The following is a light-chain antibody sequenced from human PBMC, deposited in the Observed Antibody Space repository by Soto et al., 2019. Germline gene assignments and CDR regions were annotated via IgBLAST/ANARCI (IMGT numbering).Light chain of an antibody. J-gene: IGKJ5*01. CDR1: QSVSRY. Sequence: EIVLTQSPATLSLSPGDRATLSCRASQSVSRYLAWYQQNPGQAPRLLIYDASNRATGIPARFSGGGSGTDFTLTISSLEPEDFAVYYCQQRSNWPITFGQGTRLELK. CDR3: QQRSNWPIT. V-gene: IGKV3-11*01. CDR2: DAS.